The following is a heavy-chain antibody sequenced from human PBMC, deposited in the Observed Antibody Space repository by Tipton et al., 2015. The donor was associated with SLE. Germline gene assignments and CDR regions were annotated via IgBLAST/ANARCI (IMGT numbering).Heavy chain of an antibody. Sequence: TLSLTCAVYGGSFSGYYWSWIRQPPGKGLEWIGNMFDNGKTNYSPSLKSRVTMSLDTSKNQFSLKLTSVTTADTALYYCARDRGPYTNWFDPWGQGTLVTVSS. D-gene: IGHD1-14*01. V-gene: IGHV4-59*01. CDR1: GGSFSGYY. CDR2: MFDNGKT. CDR3: ARDRGPYTNWFDP. J-gene: IGHJ5*02.